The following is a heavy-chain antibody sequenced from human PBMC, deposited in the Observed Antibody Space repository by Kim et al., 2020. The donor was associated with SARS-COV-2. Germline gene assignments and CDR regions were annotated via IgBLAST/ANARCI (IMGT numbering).Heavy chain of an antibody. CDR2: IYHSGST. Sequence: SETLSLTCAVSGGSISSGGYSWSWIRQPPGKGLEWIGYIYHSGSTYYNPSLKSRVTISVDRSKNQFSLKLSSVTAADTAVYYCARSAYKQQLGSLYYYYYGMDVWGQGTTVTVSS. CDR3: ARSAYKQQLGSLYYYYYGMDV. D-gene: IGHD6-13*01. CDR1: GGSISSGGYS. V-gene: IGHV4-30-2*01. J-gene: IGHJ6*02.